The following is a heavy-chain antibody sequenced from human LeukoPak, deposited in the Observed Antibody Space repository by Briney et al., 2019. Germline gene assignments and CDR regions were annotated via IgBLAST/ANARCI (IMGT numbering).Heavy chain of an antibody. CDR3: SKRDWPHACDI. CDR1: GFTFSTYP. V-gene: IGHV3-23*01. D-gene: IGHD3-9*01. CDR2: IGYSGANT. Sequence: PGGSLRLSCAASGFTFSTYPMSWVRQVPGKGLEWVSPIGYSGANTFYADSVKGRFTISRDNSKNTLYLQMSSRRVEDTAVYYCSKRDWPHACDIWGEKTMVTVSS. J-gene: IGHJ3*02.